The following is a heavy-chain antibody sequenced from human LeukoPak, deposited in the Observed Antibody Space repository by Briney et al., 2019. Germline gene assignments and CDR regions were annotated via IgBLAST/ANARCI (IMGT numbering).Heavy chain of an antibody. V-gene: IGHV4-59*08. CDR2: IYSSGIT. Sequence: SETLSLTCTVSGGSISSYYWSWIRQPPGKGLEWIGYIYSSGITNYNPSLKRRVSMSLDTSKNQFSLRLNSVTAADTAVFYCARRQRDFYGFDYWGQGTLVTVSS. CDR1: GGSISSYY. CDR3: ARRQRDFYGFDY. J-gene: IGHJ4*02. D-gene: IGHD4-17*01.